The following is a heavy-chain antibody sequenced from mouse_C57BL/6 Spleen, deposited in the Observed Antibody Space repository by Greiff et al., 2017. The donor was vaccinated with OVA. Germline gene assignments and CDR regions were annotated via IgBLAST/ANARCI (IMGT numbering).Heavy chain of an antibody. J-gene: IGHJ4*01. CDR3: ARGGVFYYGSNYAMDY. CDR1: GYTFTSYW. V-gene: IGHV1-50*01. Sequence: QVQLQQPGAELVKPGASVKLSCKASGYTFTSYWMQWVKQRPGQGLEWIGEIDPSDSYTNYNQKFKGKATLTVDTSSSTAYMQLSSLTSEDSAVYYCARGGVFYYGSNYAMDYWGQGTSGTVSS. CDR2: IDPSDSYT. D-gene: IGHD1-1*01.